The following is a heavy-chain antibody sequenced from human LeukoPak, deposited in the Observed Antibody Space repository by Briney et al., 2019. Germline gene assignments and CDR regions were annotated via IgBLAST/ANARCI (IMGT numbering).Heavy chain of an antibody. CDR3: ARSERWLQYPFFFGY. D-gene: IGHD5-24*01. CDR2: IYTSGRT. J-gene: IGHJ4*02. CDR1: GGSISSYY. Sequence: SETLSLTCTVSGGSISSYYWSWIRQPAGKGLEWIGRIYTSGRTNYNPSLKSRVTMSVDTSKKQFSLKLSSVTAADTAVYYCARSERWLQYPFFFGYWGQGTLVTVSS. V-gene: IGHV4-4*07.